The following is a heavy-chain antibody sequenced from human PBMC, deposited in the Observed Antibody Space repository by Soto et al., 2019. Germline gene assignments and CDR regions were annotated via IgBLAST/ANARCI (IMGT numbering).Heavy chain of an antibody. D-gene: IGHD6-13*01. CDR2: IYYSGST. CDR1: GASISSGDYY. CDR3: AREGRLAAAGRFDY. V-gene: IGHV4-31*03. Sequence: SLALSGPVSGASISSGDYYWSWIRQAPKKGLEWIGYIYYSGSTYYNPSLRSRVAMSVDTSKNQFSLKLRSVTAADTAIYYCAREGRLAAAGRFDYLGQGTLVTVS. J-gene: IGHJ4*02.